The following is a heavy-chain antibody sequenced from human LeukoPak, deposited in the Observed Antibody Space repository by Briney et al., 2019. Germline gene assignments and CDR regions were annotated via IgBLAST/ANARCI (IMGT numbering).Heavy chain of an antibody. D-gene: IGHD1-1*01. CDR1: GGSFSGYY. Sequence: SETLSLTCAVYGGSFSGYYWSWIRQPPGKGLEWIGEINHSGSTNYNPSLKSRVTISVDTSKNQFSLKLSSVTAADTAVYYCARGVQLFDYWGQGTLVTVSS. CDR2: INHSGST. J-gene: IGHJ4*02. CDR3: ARGVQLFDY. V-gene: IGHV4-34*01.